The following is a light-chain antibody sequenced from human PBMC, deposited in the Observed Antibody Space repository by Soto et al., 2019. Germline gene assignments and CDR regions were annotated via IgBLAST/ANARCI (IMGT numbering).Light chain of an antibody. CDR1: QSVSNF. V-gene: IGKV3-15*01. CDR3: QQYTNWPSWT. J-gene: IGKJ1*01. Sequence: EKVMTQSPATLSMSPGERATLSCRASQSVSNFLAWYQQKPGQAPRLLLYGASTRATGIPARFCGSGSGTEFTLTISSLQSEDFAVYYCQQYTNWPSWTFGQGTKVEVK. CDR2: GAS.